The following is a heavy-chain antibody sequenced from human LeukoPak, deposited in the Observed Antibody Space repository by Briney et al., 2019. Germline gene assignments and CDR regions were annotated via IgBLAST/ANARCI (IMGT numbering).Heavy chain of an antibody. J-gene: IGHJ6*03. CDR2: IYTSGST. Sequence: KPSETLSLTCTVSGGSISSGSYYWSWIRQPAGKGLEWIGRIYTSGSTNYNPSLKSRVTISVDTSKNQFSLKLSSVTAADTAVYYCARAPGYCSGGSCHHYYMDVWGKGTTVTISS. CDR1: GGSISSGSYY. D-gene: IGHD2-15*01. V-gene: IGHV4-61*02. CDR3: ARAPGYCSGGSCHHYYMDV.